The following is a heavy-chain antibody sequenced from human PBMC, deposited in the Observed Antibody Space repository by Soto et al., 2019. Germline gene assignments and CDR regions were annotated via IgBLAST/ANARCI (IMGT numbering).Heavy chain of an antibody. D-gene: IGHD5-18*01. CDR3: ACIFSGGYGYGFYYYGMDV. Sequence: PSETMSLSCTVCGDSISSSSYYGGWIRQPPGKGLEWIGSIYYSGSTYYNPSLKSRVTISVDTSKNQFSLKLSSVTAADTAVYYCACIFSGGYGYGFYYYGMDVWGQGTTVTVSS. J-gene: IGHJ6*02. CDR1: GDSISSSSYY. V-gene: IGHV4-39*01. CDR2: IYYSGST.